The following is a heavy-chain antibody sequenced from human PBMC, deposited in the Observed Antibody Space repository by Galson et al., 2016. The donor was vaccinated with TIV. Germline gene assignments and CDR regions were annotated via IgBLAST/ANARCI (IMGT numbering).Heavy chain of an antibody. CDR2: ISWNSGNT. CDR3: AKGQLRAGRRCYYMDV. D-gene: IGHD1-1*01. Sequence: SLRLSCAASGFTFDDYAMHWVRRVPGRGLEWVSVISWNSGNTVYADSVKGRFIISRDNAKNSLYLEMNSVRGEDTALYYCAKGQLRAGRRCYYMDVWGKGTTVTVSS. CDR1: GFTFDDYA. J-gene: IGHJ6*03. V-gene: IGHV3-9*01.